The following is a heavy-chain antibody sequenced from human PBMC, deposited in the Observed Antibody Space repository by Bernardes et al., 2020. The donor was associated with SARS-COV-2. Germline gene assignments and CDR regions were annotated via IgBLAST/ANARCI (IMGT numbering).Heavy chain of an antibody. CDR3: ARGNFWSGLSSIIYYYYGMDV. Sequence: GGSLRLSCAASGFTFSSYDMHWVRQATGKGLEWVSAIGTAGDTYYPGSVKGRFTISRENAKNSLYLQMNSLRAGDTAVYYCARGNFWSGLSSIIYYYYGMDVWGQGTTVTVSS. D-gene: IGHD3-3*01. V-gene: IGHV3-13*01. CDR2: IGTAGDT. CDR1: GFTFSSYD. J-gene: IGHJ6*02.